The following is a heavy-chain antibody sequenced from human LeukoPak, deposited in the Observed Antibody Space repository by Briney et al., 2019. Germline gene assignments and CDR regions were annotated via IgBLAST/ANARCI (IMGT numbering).Heavy chain of an antibody. V-gene: IGHV3-11*04. CDR1: GFTFSDYY. J-gene: IGHJ4*02. Sequence: GGSLRLSYAASGFTFSDYYMSWIRQAPGKGLEWVSYISSSGSPIYYADSVKGRFTISRDNAKNSLYLQMNSLRAEDTAVYYCARVSRPASSPHAYYYDSSGYYLYYFDYWGQGTLVTVPS. CDR3: ARVSRPASSPHAYYYDSSGYYLYYFDY. CDR2: ISSSGSPI. D-gene: IGHD3-22*01.